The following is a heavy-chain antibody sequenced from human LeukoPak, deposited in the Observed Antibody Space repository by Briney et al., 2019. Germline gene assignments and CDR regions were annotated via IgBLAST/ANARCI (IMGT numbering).Heavy chain of an antibody. J-gene: IGHJ4*02. CDR1: GYTFTSYD. CDR3: ARELWFGGY. Sequence: ASVKVSCKASGYTFTSYDINWVRQATGQGLEWMGWMNPNSGNTGYAQKFQGRVTMTRDTSISTAYMELSRLRSDDTAVYYCARELWFGGYWGQGTLVTVSS. D-gene: IGHD3-10*01. V-gene: IGHV1-8*01. CDR2: MNPNSGNT.